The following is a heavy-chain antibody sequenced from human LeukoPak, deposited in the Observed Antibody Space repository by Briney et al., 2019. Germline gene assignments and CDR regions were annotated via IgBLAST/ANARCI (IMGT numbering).Heavy chain of an antibody. D-gene: IGHD6-13*01. CDR3: ARDALGSSSGL. J-gene: IGHJ4*02. V-gene: IGHV4-4*08. CDR1: GGSISSYY. Sequence: SETLSLTCTVSGGSISSYYWSWIRQPPGKGLEWIGYIYTSGSTNYNPSLKSRVTMSVDTSKNQFSLKLSSVTAADTAVYYCARDALGSSSGLWGQGTLVTVSS. CDR2: IYTSGST.